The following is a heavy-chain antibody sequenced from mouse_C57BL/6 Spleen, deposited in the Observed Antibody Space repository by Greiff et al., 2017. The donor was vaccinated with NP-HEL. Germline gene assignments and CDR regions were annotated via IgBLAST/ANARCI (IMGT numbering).Heavy chain of an antibody. V-gene: IGHV4-1*01. D-gene: IGHD2-1*01. CDR1: GIDFSRYW. Sequence: EVKLLESGGGLVQPGGSLKLSCAASGIDFSRYWMSWVRRAPGKGLEWIGEINPDSSTINYAPSLKDKFIISRDNAKNTLYRQMSKVRSEDPALYYCARPVYDGTWFAYWGQGTLVTVSA. J-gene: IGHJ3*01. CDR3: ARPVYDGTWFAY. CDR2: INPDSSTI.